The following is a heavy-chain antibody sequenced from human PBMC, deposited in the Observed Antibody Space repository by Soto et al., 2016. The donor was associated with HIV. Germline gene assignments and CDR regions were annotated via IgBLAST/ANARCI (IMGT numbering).Heavy chain of an antibody. D-gene: IGHD6-13*01. CDR2: ISGSGGST. V-gene: IGHV3-23*01. CDR1: RFTFSSYA. Sequence: EVQLLESGGGLVQPGGSLRLSCATSRFTFSSYAMSWVRQAPGKGLEWVSVISGSGGSTYYAEFVKGRFTISRDNSKNTLYPQMNSLRAEDTAVYYCAEAGAGYSSSWYGAFDYWGQGTLVTVSS. J-gene: IGHJ4*02. CDR3: AEAGAGYSSSWYGAFDY.